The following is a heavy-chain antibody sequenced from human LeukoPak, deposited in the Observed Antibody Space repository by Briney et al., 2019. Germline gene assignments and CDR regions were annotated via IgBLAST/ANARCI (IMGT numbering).Heavy chain of an antibody. Sequence: ASVKVSCKASGYTFTGYYMHWVRRAPGQGLEWMGWINPNSGGTNYAQKFQGWVTMTRDTSISTAYMELSRLRSEDTAVYYCATVVDILTVSIGAFDIWGQGTMVTVSS. CDR2: INPNSGGT. J-gene: IGHJ3*02. V-gene: IGHV1-2*04. CDR3: ATVVDILTVSIGAFDI. CDR1: GYTFTGYY. D-gene: IGHD3-9*01.